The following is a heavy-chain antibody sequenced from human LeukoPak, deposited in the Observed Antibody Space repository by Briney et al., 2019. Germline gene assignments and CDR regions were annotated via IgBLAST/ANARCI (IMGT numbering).Heavy chain of an antibody. CDR3: ARAGQLWLIATFDY. V-gene: IGHV4-34*01. J-gene: IGHJ4*02. D-gene: IGHD5-18*01. Sequence: PSETLSLTCAVYGGSFSGYYWSWIRQPPGKGLEWIGEINHSGSTNYNPSLKSRVTISVDTSKNQFSLKLSSVTAADTAVYYRARAGQLWLIATFDYWGQGTLVTVSS. CDR2: INHSGST. CDR1: GGSFSGYY.